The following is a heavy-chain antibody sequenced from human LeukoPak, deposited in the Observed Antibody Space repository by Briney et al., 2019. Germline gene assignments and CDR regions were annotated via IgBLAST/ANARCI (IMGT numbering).Heavy chain of an antibody. J-gene: IGHJ4*02. V-gene: IGHV4-59*01. D-gene: IGHD1-26*01. Sequence: SETLSLTCTVSGGSISSYLWSWIRQPPGKGLEWIGYIYYSGSTNYNPSLKSRVTILVDTSKNQFSLKVSSVTAADAAVYYCARGQYSGSCFDNWGQGSLVTVSS. CDR3: ARGQYSGSCFDN. CDR1: GGSISSYL. CDR2: IYYSGST.